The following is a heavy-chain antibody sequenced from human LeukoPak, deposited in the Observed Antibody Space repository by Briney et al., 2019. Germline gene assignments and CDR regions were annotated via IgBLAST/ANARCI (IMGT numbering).Heavy chain of an antibody. D-gene: IGHD3-10*01. CDR1: GGSISSYY. Sequence: SETLSLTCTVSGGSISSYYWSWIRQPPGKGLEWIGYIYYSGSTNYNPSLKSRVTISVDTSKNQFSLKLSSVTAADTAVYYCARGGVRGVITRWGQGTLVTVSS. CDR2: IYYSGST. V-gene: IGHV4-59*01. CDR3: ARGGVRGVITR. J-gene: IGHJ4*02.